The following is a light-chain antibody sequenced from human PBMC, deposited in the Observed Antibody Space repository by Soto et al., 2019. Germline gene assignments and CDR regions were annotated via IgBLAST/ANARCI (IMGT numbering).Light chain of an antibody. V-gene: IGKV3-20*01. CDR1: QSVSSSY. CDR2: GAS. CDR3: QQYGSSPPRLT. J-gene: IGKJ4*01. Sequence: SVLTQSPGTLSLSHGERATLSCRASQSVSSSYLAWYQQKPGQAPRLLIYGASSRATGIPDRFSGSGSGTDFTLTISRLEPEDFAVYYCQQYGSSPPRLTFGGGTKWIS.